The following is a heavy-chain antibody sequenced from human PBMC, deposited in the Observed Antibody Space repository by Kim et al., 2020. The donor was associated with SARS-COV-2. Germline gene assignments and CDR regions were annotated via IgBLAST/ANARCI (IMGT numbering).Heavy chain of an antibody. J-gene: IGHJ4*02. CDR2: IREDGSER. Sequence: GGSLRLSCAVSGFTFSTNWMSWVRQAPGKGLEWVAKIREDGSERYYVSSVVGRFPISRDNAKNSLYLQMNSLTAEDTGVYFCARDRKYSLDYWGQGTLVTVPS. CDR3: ARDRKYSLDY. CDR1: GFTFSTNW. V-gene: IGHV3-7*01. D-gene: IGHD2-15*01.